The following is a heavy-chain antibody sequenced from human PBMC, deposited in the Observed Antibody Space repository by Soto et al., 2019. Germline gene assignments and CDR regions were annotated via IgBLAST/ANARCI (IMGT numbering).Heavy chain of an antibody. Sequence: EVQLVESGGGLVQPGGSMRLSCAASGFTFDDYAIHWVRQAPGKGLEWVSGISWNGAATGYADSVRGRFTISRDNANNALYLQMNSLRSDDTAIYYWANLPLSGSGFDCWGQGTLVTVSS. CDR2: ISWNGAAT. J-gene: IGHJ4*02. CDR1: GFTFDDYA. V-gene: IGHV3-9*01. D-gene: IGHD3-10*01. CDR3: ANLPLSGSGFDC.